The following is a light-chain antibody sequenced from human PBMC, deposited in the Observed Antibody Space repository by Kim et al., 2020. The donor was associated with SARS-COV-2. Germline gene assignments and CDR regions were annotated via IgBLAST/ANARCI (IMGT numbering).Light chain of an antibody. CDR2: GAF. CDR1: QSVSSN. Sequence: ETVMTQSPATLSVSPGDRATLSCRASQSVSSNLAWYQQKPGQPPRLLIYGAFTRATDIPVRFSGSGSGTEFTLTISSLQSEDFAVYYCQQYTTFGQGTKVDIK. CDR3: QQYTT. J-gene: IGKJ1*01. V-gene: IGKV3-15*01.